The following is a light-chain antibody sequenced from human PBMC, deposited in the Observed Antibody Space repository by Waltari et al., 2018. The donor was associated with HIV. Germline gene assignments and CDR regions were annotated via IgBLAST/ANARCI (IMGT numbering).Light chain of an antibody. CDR2: DVS. V-gene: IGKV1D-13*01. J-gene: IGKJ5*01. Sequence: AILLTQSPSSLSASLGDRVTLTCRASQAISTSLAWYQQRPGSPPKLLIYDVSSLDRGVPSRFSGSGFDTHFTLTINGLRAEDFATYHCQQYKNFPITVGRGTRLEIK. CDR3: QQYKNFPIT. CDR1: QAISTS.